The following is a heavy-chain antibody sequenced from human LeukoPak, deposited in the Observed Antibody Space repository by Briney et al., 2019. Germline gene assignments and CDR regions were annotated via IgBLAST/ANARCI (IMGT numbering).Heavy chain of an antibody. D-gene: IGHD4-23*01. J-gene: IGHJ5*02. CDR2: ISGSGAGT. CDR3: ARDYGGNSGNPWFDP. V-gene: IGHV3-23*01. CDR1: GFTFSSFA. Sequence: GGSLRLSCAASGFTFSSFALSWVRHAPGKGLEWVSAISGSGAGTYYADPVKGRFTISRDNSKNTLYLQMTGLRAEDTAVYYCARDYGGNSGNPWFDPWGQGTLVTVSS.